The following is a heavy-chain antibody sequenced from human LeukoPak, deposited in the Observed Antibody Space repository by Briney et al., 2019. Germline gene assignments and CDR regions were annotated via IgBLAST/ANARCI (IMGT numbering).Heavy chain of an antibody. D-gene: IGHD3-10*01. CDR3: ARDRLPYYYGSGSYPLH. CDR2: INPNSGGT. CDR1: GYTFTGYY. V-gene: IGHV1-2*02. Sequence: AASVKVSCKASGYTFTGYYMHWVRQAPGQGLEWMGWINPNSGGTNYAQKFQGRVTMTRDTSISTAYMELSRLRSDDTAVYYCARDRLPYYYGSGSYPLHWGQGTLVTVSS. J-gene: IGHJ4*02.